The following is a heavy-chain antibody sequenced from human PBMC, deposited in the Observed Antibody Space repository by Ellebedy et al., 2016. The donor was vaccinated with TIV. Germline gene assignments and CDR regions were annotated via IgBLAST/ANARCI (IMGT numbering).Heavy chain of an antibody. Sequence: GESLKISCAASGFTFSSYSMNWVRQAPGKGLEWVSSISSSSSYIYYADSVKGRFTISRDNAKNSLYLQMNSLRAEDTAVYYCARVESGTGGYWGQGTLVTVSS. J-gene: IGHJ4*02. CDR1: GFTFSSYS. V-gene: IGHV3-21*01. CDR3: ARVESGTGGY. D-gene: IGHD2-8*02. CDR2: ISSSSSYI.